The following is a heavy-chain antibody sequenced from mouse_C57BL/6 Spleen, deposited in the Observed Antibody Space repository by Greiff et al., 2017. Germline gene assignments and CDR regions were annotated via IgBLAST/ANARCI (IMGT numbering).Heavy chain of an antibody. J-gene: IGHJ3*01. CDR3: ARDYYGSRPGFAY. V-gene: IGHV1-55*01. CDR1: GYTFTSYW. D-gene: IGHD1-1*01. CDR2: IYPGSGST. Sequence: QVQLQQSGAELVKPGASVKMSCKASGYTFTSYWITWVKQRPGQGLEWIGDIYPGSGSTNYNEKFKSKATLTVDTSSSTAYMQLSSLTSEDSAVYYCARDYYGSRPGFAYWGQGTLVTVSA.